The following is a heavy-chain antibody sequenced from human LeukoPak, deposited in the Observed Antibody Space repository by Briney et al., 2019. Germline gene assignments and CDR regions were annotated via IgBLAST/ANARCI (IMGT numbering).Heavy chain of an antibody. CDR2: INHSGST. D-gene: IGHD5-18*01. CDR3: AREGYIYGYYFDY. CDR1: GGSFSGYY. Sequence: SETLSLTCAVYGGSFSGYYWSWIRQPPGKGLEWIGEINHSGSTNYNPSLKSRVTISVDTSKNQFSLKLTSVTAADTALYFCAREGYIYGYYFDYWGQGTLVTVSS. J-gene: IGHJ4*02. V-gene: IGHV4-34*01.